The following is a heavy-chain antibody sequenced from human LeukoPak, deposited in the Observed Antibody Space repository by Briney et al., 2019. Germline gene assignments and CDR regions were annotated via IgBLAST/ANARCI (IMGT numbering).Heavy chain of an antibody. J-gene: IGHJ4*02. V-gene: IGHV3-21*01. D-gene: IGHD1-7*01. CDR2: ISSTGSYI. CDR1: GFTFTTYS. CDR3: AKDLRRHSNYAPFDY. Sequence: PGGSLRLSCSASGFTFTTYSMNWVRQAPGKGLEWVSSISSTGSYIFYADSMKGRFTISRDNAKNSLYLQMSSLRAEDTAVYYCAKDLRRHSNYAPFDYWGQGTLVTVSS.